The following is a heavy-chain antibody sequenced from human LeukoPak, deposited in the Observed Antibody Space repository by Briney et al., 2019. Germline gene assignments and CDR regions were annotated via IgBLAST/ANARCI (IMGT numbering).Heavy chain of an antibody. CDR3: AGLATVGEGVDY. J-gene: IGHJ4*02. V-gene: IGHV4-59*12. CDR1: GGSISSYY. D-gene: IGHD4-23*01. Sequence: SETLSLTCTVSGGSISSYYWSWIRQPPGKGLEWIGYIYYSGSTNYNPSLKSRVTISVDTSKNQFSLKLSSVTAADTAVYYCAGLATVGEGVDYWGQGTLVTASS. CDR2: IYYSGST.